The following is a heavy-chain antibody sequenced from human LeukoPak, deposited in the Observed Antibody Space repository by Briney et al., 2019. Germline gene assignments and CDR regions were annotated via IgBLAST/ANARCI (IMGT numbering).Heavy chain of an antibody. Sequence: GGSLRLSCAASGFTFSNYWMHWVRQAPGKGLEWVAVISYDGSNKYYADSVKGRFTISRDNSKNTLYLQMNSLRAEDTAVYYCARAYYFDYWGQGTLVTVSS. CDR2: ISYDGSNK. CDR3: ARAYYFDY. J-gene: IGHJ4*02. CDR1: GFTFSNYW. V-gene: IGHV3-30*03.